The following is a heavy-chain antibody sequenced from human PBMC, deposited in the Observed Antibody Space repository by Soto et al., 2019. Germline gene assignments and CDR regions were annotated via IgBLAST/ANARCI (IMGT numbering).Heavy chain of an antibody. CDR3: TSSIAVAGLVDY. Sequence: EVQLVESGGGLVQPGGSLKLSCAASGFTFSGSAMHWVRLASGKGLEWVGRIRSKANSYATAYAASVKGRFTISRDDSKNTAYLQMNSLKTEDTAVYYCTSSIAVAGLVDYWGQGTLVTVSS. D-gene: IGHD6-19*01. CDR1: GFTFSGSA. CDR2: IRSKANSYAT. V-gene: IGHV3-73*02. J-gene: IGHJ4*02.